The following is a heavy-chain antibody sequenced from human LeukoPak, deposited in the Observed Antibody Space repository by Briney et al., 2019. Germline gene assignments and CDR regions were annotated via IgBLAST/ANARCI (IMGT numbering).Heavy chain of an antibody. D-gene: IGHD5-12*01. CDR3: AREMATSGYYFDY. CDR2: IIPILGIA. CDR1: GGTFSSYA. V-gene: IGHV1-69*04. Sequence: SVKVSCKASGGTFSSYAISWVRQAPGQGLEWMGRIIPILGIANYAQKFQGRVTITADKSTSTAYMELSSLRSEDTAVYYCAREMATSGYYFDYWGQGTLVTVSS. J-gene: IGHJ4*02.